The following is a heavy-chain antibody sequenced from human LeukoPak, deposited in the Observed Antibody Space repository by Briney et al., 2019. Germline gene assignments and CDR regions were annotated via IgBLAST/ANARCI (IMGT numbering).Heavy chain of an antibody. D-gene: IGHD3-16*02. J-gene: IGHJ4*02. CDR2: IYYSGST. Sequence: SSETLSLTCSVSGGSISPYYWSWIRQPPGKGLEWIGYIYYSGSTNYNPSLKSRVTISVGTSKNQFSLKLSSVTAADTAVYYCARLGDYVWGSYLSFDYWGQGTLVTVSS. CDR3: ARLGDYVWGSYLSFDY. V-gene: IGHV4-59*08. CDR1: GGSISPYY.